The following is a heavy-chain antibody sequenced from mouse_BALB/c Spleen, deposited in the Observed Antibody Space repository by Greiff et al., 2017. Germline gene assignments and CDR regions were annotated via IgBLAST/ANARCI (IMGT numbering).Heavy chain of an antibody. CDR3: ARGGGYDDGYFDY. Sequence: QVQLKQSGAELVRPGTSVKISCKASGYTFTNYWLGWVKQRPGHGLEWIGDIYPGGGYTNYNEKFKGKATLTADTSSSTAYMQLSSLTSEDSAVYFCARGGGYDDGYFDYWGQGTTLTVSS. D-gene: IGHD2-2*01. J-gene: IGHJ2*01. CDR1: GYTFTNYW. V-gene: IGHV1-63*02. CDR2: IYPGGGYT.